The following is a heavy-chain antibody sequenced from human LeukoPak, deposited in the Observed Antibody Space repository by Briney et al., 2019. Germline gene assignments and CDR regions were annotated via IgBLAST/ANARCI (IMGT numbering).Heavy chain of an antibody. V-gene: IGHV4-31*03. CDR1: GGSISSGGYY. Sequence: SQTLSLTCTVSGGSISSGGYYWSWIRQHPGKGLEGIGYIYYSGSTYYNPSLKSRVTISVDTSKNQFSLKLSSVTAADTAVYYCARDGTYGSGSYSKGFDYWGQGTLVTVSS. CDR3: ARDGTYGSGSYSKGFDY. D-gene: IGHD3-10*01. CDR2: IYYSGST. J-gene: IGHJ4*02.